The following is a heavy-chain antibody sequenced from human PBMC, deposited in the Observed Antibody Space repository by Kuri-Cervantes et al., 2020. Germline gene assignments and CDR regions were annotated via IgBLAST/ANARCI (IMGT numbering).Heavy chain of an antibody. J-gene: IGHJ6*02. D-gene: IGHD3-22*01. CDR3: ARGSYDSSGYYFNYNYYGMDV. CDR1: GYTFTSYY. Sequence: ASVKVSCKASGYTFTSYYMHWVRQAPGQGLEWMGIINPSGGSTSYAQKFQGRVTMTRDTSTSTAYMELSSLRSEDTAVYYCARGSYDSSGYYFNYNYYGMDVWGQGTTVTVSS. V-gene: IGHV1-46*01. CDR2: INPSGGST.